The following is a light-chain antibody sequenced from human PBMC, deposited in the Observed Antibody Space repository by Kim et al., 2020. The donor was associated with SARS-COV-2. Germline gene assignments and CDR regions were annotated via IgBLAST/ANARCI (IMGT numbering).Light chain of an antibody. Sequence: GDRVTITCRASQTINGWLAWYQQKPGKAPKLLIYDVSNLESGVPPRFSGSGFGTEFTLTINSLHPDDFATYYCQQYDIFSSTFGQGTKV. CDR3: QQYDIFSST. CDR2: DVS. V-gene: IGKV1-5*01. J-gene: IGKJ1*01. CDR1: QTINGW.